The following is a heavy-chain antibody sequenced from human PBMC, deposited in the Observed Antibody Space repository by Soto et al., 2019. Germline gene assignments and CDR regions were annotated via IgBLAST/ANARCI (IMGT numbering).Heavy chain of an antibody. CDR3: ATGVIWIGYFTVDS. V-gene: IGHV1-69*13. CDR1: GGSFGKSA. Sequence: SVKVSCKASGGSFGKSAINWVRQTPGQGLEWLGGFIPVYRTLNYAQKFQGRVTITADESTGTAYMTLSSLASDDTAVYYCATGVIWIGYFTVDSWGEGTRVTVYS. CDR2: FIPVYRTL. J-gene: IGHJ4*02. D-gene: IGHD3-3*01.